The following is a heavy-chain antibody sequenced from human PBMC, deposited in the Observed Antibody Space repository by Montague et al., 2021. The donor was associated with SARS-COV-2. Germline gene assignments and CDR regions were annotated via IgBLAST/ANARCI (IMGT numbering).Heavy chain of an antibody. CDR2: IYFTGKT. V-gene: IGHV4-39*02. J-gene: IGHJ3*02. Sequence: SETLSLTCSVSGDSISRSHYFWAWIRQPPGMGLEWIGSIYFTGKTYYNPSLKSRVTISIDTSKNHFSLRLSSVTAADSAVFYCAGWGLNTAFDIWGLGTMISISS. CDR3: AGWGLNTAFDI. CDR1: GDSISRSHYF. D-gene: IGHD7-27*01.